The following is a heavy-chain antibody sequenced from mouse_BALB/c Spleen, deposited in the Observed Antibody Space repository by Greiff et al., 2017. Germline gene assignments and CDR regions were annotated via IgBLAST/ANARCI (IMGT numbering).Heavy chain of an antibody. CDR3: ARDIGTTVVATDYAMDY. D-gene: IGHD1-1*01. V-gene: IGHV5-4*02. J-gene: IGHJ4*01. CDR2: ISDGGSYT. Sequence: EVQRVESGGGLVKPGGSLKLSCAASGFTFSDYYMYWVRQTPEKRLEWVATISDGGSYTYYPDSVKGRFTISRDNAKNNLYLQMSSLKSEDTAMYYCARDIGTTVVATDYAMDYWGQGTSVTVSS. CDR1: GFTFSDYY.